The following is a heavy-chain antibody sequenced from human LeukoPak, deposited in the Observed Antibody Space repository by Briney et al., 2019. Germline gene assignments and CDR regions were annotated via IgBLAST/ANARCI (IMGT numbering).Heavy chain of an antibody. J-gene: IGHJ3*02. CDR1: GGTFSSYA. CDR2: IIPIFGTA. Sequence: GASVKVSCKASGGTFSSYAISWVRQAPGQGHEWMGGIIPIFGTANYAQKFQGRVTITTDESTSTAYMELSSLRSEDTAVYYCAREERWLQLRGAFDIWGQGTMVTVSS. D-gene: IGHD5-24*01. V-gene: IGHV1-69*05. CDR3: AREERWLQLRGAFDI.